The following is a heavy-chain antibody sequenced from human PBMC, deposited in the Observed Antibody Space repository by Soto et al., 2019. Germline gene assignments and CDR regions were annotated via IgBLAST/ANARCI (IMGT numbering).Heavy chain of an antibody. V-gene: IGHV1-2*02. CDR2: INHNRGGT. CDR3: GRDHVTIYYHYRMDV. Sequence: GXAVKVSCKASGYTFTGYYMHWVRQAPIQGLDWMGWINHNRGGTNYAQKFQWRVTMTRGTSISTAYMELSRLRSDDTAGYYCGRDHVTIYYHYRMDVWGQGPTVIVSS. D-gene: IGHD4-4*01. J-gene: IGHJ6*02. CDR1: GYTFTGYY.